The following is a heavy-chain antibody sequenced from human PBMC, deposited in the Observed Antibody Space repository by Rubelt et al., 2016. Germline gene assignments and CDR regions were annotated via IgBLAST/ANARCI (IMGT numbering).Heavy chain of an antibody. V-gene: IGHV3-66*01. CDR1: GFTVSSNS. Sequence: GGGLVQPGGSLRLSCAASGFTVSSNSMSWVRQAPGKGLEWVSVIYSGGSTYYADSVKGRFTISRDNAKNTLYLQMNSLRAGDTAVYYWARDLGDSYYEDDFWSGYKPVDYWGQGTLVTVSS. J-gene: IGHJ4*02. CDR2: IYSGGST. CDR3: ARDLGDSYYEDDFWSGYKPVDY. D-gene: IGHD3-3*01.